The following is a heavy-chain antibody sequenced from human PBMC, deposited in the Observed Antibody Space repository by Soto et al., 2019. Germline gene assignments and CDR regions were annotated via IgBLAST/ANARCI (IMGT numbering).Heavy chain of an antibody. D-gene: IGHD6-13*01. CDR2: IYYSGST. Sequence: SETLSLTCTVSGGSISSYYWSWIRQPPGKGLEWIGYIYYSGSTNYNPSLKSRVTMTRNTSISTAYMELSSLRSEDTAVYYCARGAAAAGTFPFDYWGQGTLVTVSS. CDR3: ARGAAAAGTFPFDY. J-gene: IGHJ4*02. V-gene: IGHV4-59*01. CDR1: GGSISSYY.